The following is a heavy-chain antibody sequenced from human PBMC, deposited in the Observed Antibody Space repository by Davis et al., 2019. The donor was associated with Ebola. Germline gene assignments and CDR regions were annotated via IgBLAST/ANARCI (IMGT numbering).Heavy chain of an antibody. V-gene: IGHV4-59*12. J-gene: IGHJ5*02. CDR2: IYYSGST. D-gene: IGHD4-17*01. CDR1: GGSISSYY. CDR3: ARGPHTVGFDP. Sequence: MPGGSLRLSCTVSGGSISSYYWSWIRQPPGKGLEWIGYIYYSGSTNYNPSLNSRVTISVDTSTNQFSLKLSSVTAADTAVYYCARGPHTVGFDPWGQGTLVTVSS.